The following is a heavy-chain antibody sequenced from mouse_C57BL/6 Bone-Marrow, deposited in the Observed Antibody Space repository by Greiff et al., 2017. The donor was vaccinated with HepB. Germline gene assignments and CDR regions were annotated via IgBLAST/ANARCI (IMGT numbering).Heavy chain of an antibody. CDR1: GFSLTSYA. CDR2: IWTGGGT. CDR3: ARNPRYYGSSVGWYFDV. Sequence: VQRVESGPGLVAPSQSLSITCTVSGFSLTSYAISWVRQPPGKGLEWLGVIWTGGGTNYNSALKSRLSISKDNSKSQVFLKMNSLQTDDTARYYCARNPRYYGSSVGWYFDVWGTGTTVTVSS. J-gene: IGHJ1*03. V-gene: IGHV2-9-1*01. D-gene: IGHD1-1*01.